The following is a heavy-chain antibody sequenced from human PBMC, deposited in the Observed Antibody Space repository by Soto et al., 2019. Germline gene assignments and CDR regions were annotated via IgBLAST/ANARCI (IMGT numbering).Heavy chain of an antibody. CDR1: GFTFTNSA. J-gene: IGHJ5*02. V-gene: IGHV1-69*13. Sequence: SVKVSCKASGFTFTNSAISWVRQAPGQGLEWMGGIIPIFGTANYAQKFQGRVTITADESTSTAYMELSSLRSEDTAVYYCASTPSPWGQGTLVTVSS. CDR2: IIPIFGTA. CDR3: ASTPSP.